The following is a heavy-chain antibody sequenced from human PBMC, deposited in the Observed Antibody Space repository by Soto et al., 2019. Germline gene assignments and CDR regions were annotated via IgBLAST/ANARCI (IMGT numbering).Heavy chain of an antibody. Sequence: GGSLRLSCAASGFTFSSYAMSWVRQAPGKGLEWVSAISGSGGSTYYADSVKGRFTISRDNSKNTLYLQMNSLRAEDTAVYYYAKPYSSGWYQTHWFDPWGQGTLVTVSS. D-gene: IGHD6-19*01. V-gene: IGHV3-23*01. CDR1: GFTFSSYA. CDR2: ISGSGGST. CDR3: AKPYSSGWYQTHWFDP. J-gene: IGHJ5*02.